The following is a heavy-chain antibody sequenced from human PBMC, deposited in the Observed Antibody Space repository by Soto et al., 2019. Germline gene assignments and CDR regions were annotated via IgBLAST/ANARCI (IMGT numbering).Heavy chain of an antibody. D-gene: IGHD3-22*01. Sequence: PGGSLRLSCAASGFTFSSYSMNWVRQAPGKGLEWVSYISSSSSTIYYADSVKGRFTISRDNAKNSLYLQMNSLRDEDTAVYYCAKDAPYYYDSSGYYGPFDYWGQGTLVTVSS. J-gene: IGHJ4*02. V-gene: IGHV3-48*02. CDR3: AKDAPYYYDSSGYYGPFDY. CDR2: ISSSSSTI. CDR1: GFTFSSYS.